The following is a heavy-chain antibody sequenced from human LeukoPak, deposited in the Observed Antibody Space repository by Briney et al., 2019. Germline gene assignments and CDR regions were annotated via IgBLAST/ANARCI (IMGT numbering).Heavy chain of an antibody. J-gene: IGHJ6*02. D-gene: IGHD5-12*01. CDR2: INPNSGGT. CDR3: AREGIVATITYYYYYYGMDV. CDR1: GYTFTGYY. V-gene: IGHV1-2*02. Sequence: ASVKVSCKASGYTFTGYYMHWVRRAPGQGLEWMGWINPNSGGTNYAQKFQGRVTMTRDTSISTAYMEPSRLRSDDTAVYYCAREGIVATITYYYYYYGMDVWGQGTTVTVSS.